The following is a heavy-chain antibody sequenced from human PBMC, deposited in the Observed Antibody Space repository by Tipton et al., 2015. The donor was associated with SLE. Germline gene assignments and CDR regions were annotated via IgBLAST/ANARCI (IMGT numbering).Heavy chain of an antibody. D-gene: IGHD5-24*01. CDR1: GGSISSGSYY. V-gene: IGHV4-61*02. CDR2: IYTSGST. Sequence: LRLSCTVSGGSISSGSYYWSWIRQPAGKGLEWIGRIYTSGSTNYNPSLKSRVTISVDTSKNQFSLKLSSVTAADTAVYYCARGSFVEMATFYVDYWGQGTLVTVSS. CDR3: ARGSFVEMATFYVDY. J-gene: IGHJ4*02.